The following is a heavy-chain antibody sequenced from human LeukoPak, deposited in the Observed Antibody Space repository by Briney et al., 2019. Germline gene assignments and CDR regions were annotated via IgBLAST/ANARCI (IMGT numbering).Heavy chain of an antibody. V-gene: IGHV4-39*01. Sequence: PSETLSLTCTVSGGSISSSGYYWGCIRQPPGKGLEWIGSIYYSGSTYYNPSLKSRDTISVDTSKNQFSLKLSSVTAADTAVYYCARHRGKYSPHDAFDIWGQGTMVTVSS. CDR1: GGSISSSGYY. J-gene: IGHJ3*02. CDR3: ARHRGKYSPHDAFDI. D-gene: IGHD5-18*01. CDR2: IYYSGST.